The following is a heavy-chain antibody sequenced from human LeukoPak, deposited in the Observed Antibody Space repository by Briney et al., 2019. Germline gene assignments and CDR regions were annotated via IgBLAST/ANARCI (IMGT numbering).Heavy chain of an antibody. V-gene: IGHV4-61*05. Sequence: SETLSLTCTVSGGSISSSTYYWGWIRQPPGKGLEWIGYIYYSGSTNYNPSLKSRVTISVDTSKNQFSLKLSSVTAADTAVYYCAGTYYYDSSPTYWGQGTLVTVSS. D-gene: IGHD3-22*01. CDR3: AGTYYYDSSPTY. J-gene: IGHJ4*02. CDR1: GGSISSSTYY. CDR2: IYYSGST.